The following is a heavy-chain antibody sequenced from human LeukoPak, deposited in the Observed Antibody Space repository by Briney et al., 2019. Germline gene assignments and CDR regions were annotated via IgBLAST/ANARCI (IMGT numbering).Heavy chain of an antibody. CDR1: GFTFSSHG. CDR2: ISPSGGIT. Sequence: GGSLRLSCAASGFTFSSHGMNWVRQAPGKGLEWVSGISPSGGITYYTDSVKGRFTISRDNSKNTVSLQMNSLRGEDTAVYYCAKDSVVVAGLVNYFDYWGQGTLVTVSS. J-gene: IGHJ4*02. D-gene: IGHD6-19*01. V-gene: IGHV3-23*01. CDR3: AKDSVVVAGLVNYFDY.